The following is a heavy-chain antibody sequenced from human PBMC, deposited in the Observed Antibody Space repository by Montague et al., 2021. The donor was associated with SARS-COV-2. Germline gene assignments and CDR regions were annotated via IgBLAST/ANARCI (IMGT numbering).Heavy chain of an antibody. D-gene: IGHD3-10*01. V-gene: IGHV4-39*02. CDR3: ARGMIRGVTTPFDY. J-gene: IGHJ4*02. Sequence: ETLSLTCSVSSGSIISSGYYWGWIRQPPGKELEWIGNIYYSGTTYYNPCLQSRGTISVDTSKNHLSLRLSSVTAADTAVYFCARGMIRGVTTPFDYWSQGSQVTVSS. CDR2: IYYSGTT. CDR1: SGSIISSGYY.